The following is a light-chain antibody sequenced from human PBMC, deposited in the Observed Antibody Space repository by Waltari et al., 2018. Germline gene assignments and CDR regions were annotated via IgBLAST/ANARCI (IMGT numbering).Light chain of an antibody. J-gene: IGLJ3*02. Sequence: QSALTQPASVSGSPGQSIPIDCPGTSSDIGGYNYVAWYQQHPGRVPKLLIYDVDNRPSGISDRFSGSKSGNTASLTISGLQAEDEADYFCSSYTDSRTGVFGGGTKLTVL. CDR1: SSDIGGYNY. V-gene: IGLV2-14*03. CDR2: DVD. CDR3: SSYTDSRTGV.